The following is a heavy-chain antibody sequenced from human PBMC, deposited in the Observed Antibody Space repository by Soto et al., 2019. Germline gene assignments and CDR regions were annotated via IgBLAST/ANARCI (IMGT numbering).Heavy chain of an antibody. V-gene: IGHV3-30*03. CDR2: ISHDGRNQ. CDR1: GFSFTSYG. Sequence: QVQLVESGGGVVQPGKSLRLSCLGSGFSFTSYGMHWVRQSPGKGLEWVAVISHDGRNQYYGESVRGRFTISRDNSNNTLFLQMNSLRIEDSALYYCATSDFTSHPGLDWGQGAQVTVSS. J-gene: IGHJ4*02. CDR3: ATSDFTSHPGLD.